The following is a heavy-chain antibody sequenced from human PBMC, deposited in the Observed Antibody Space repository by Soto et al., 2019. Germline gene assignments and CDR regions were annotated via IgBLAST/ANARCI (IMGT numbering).Heavy chain of an antibody. D-gene: IGHD6-19*01. CDR2: VNSDGGRP. CDR3: ARRHGSGWIDY. CDR1: GFTFSSYW. Sequence: GGSLRLSCAASGFTFSSYWMHWVRQAPGKGLVWVSRVNSDGGRPIYADSVTGRFTISRDNAKNTLYLQMNSLRVEDTAVYYCARRHGSGWIDYWGQGTLVTVSS. V-gene: IGHV3-74*01. J-gene: IGHJ4*02.